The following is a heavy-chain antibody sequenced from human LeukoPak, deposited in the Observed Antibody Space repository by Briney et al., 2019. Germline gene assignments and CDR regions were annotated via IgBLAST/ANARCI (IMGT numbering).Heavy chain of an antibody. CDR1: GYSISSGYY. J-gene: IGHJ4*02. Sequence: SETLSLTCAVSGYSISSGYYWGWIRQPPGKGLEGIGSIYQSGSTYYNPSLKSRVTISVDTSKNQFSLKLSSVTAADTAVYYCARQSGYSSGWPFDYWGQGTLVTVSS. V-gene: IGHV4-38-2*01. CDR3: ARQSGYSSGWPFDY. D-gene: IGHD6-19*01. CDR2: IYQSGST.